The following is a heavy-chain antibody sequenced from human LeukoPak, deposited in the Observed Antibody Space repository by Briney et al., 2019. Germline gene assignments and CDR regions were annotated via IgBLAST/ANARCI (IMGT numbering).Heavy chain of an antibody. CDR1: GYTFTNYA. J-gene: IGHJ4*02. D-gene: IGHD3-10*01. V-gene: IGHV1-3*01. CDR2: INAGNGNT. CDR3: ARGSYFYGSGSFMGSDY. Sequence: ASVKVSRKASGYTFTNYAMHWVRQAPGQRLEWMGWINAGNGNTEYSQNFQDRVTITRDTSATTAYMELSSLRSEDTAVYYCARGSYFYGSGSFMGSDYWGQGTLVTVSS.